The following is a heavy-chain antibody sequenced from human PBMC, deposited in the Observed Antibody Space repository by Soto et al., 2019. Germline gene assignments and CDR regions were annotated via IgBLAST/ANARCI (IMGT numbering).Heavy chain of an antibody. V-gene: IGHV3-30*03. J-gene: IGHJ6*02. CDR2: TSYDGSNY. D-gene: IGHD3-16*01. Sequence: QVQLVESGGDVVQPGRSLRLSCAASGFTFSTYGMHWVRQAPGEGLEWVAVTSYDGSNYYYGDSVKGRFSISRDNSRNTLYLQMNSLRAEDTAVYYCGRGEIYNYYGMDVWGQGTTVTVSS. CDR3: GRGEIYNYYGMDV. CDR1: GFTFSTYG.